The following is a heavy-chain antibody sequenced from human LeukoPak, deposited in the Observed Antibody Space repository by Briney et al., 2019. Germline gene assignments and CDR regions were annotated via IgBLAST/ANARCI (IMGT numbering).Heavy chain of an antibody. CDR2: IYYSEST. CDR1: GGSISSSSYY. Sequence: SETLSLTCTVSGGSISSSSYYWGWIRQAPGKGLVWIGSIYYSESTYYNPSLQSRVTISVDTSKNQFSLKLSSVTAADTAVYYCARLEQWLVPYGWDYWGQGTLVTVSS. J-gene: IGHJ4*02. CDR3: ARLEQWLVPYGWDY. V-gene: IGHV4-39*01. D-gene: IGHD6-19*01.